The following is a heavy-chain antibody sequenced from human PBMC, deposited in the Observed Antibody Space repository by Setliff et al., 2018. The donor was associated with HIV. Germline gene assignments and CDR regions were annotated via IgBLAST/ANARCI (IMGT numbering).Heavy chain of an antibody. CDR2: MNPKSGNT. Sequence: ASVKVSCKASGYTFTNSDINWVRQAPGQGLEWMGWMNPKSGNTGYALKFQGRVTMTSNTFIGTAYMELNSLTSEDTAVYYCARGHLDYDYWEDILGNWFDPWGQGTLVTVS. V-gene: IGHV1-8*02. D-gene: IGHD3-3*01. J-gene: IGHJ5*02. CDR3: ARGHLDYDYWEDILGNWFDP. CDR1: GYTFTNSD.